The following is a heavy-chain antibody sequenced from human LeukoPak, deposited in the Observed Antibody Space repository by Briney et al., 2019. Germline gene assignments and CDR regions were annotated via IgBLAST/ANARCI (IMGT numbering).Heavy chain of an antibody. CDR1: GFTFSSYG. Sequence: PGGSLRLSCAASGFTFSSYGMHWVRQAPGKGLEWVAVISYDGSNKYYADSVKGRFTISRDNSKNTLYLQMNSLGAEDTAVYYCAKDIGYCSGGSCYYYYYGMDVWGQGTTVTVSS. V-gene: IGHV3-30*18. CDR2: ISYDGSNK. J-gene: IGHJ6*02. CDR3: AKDIGYCSGGSCYYYYYGMDV. D-gene: IGHD2-15*01.